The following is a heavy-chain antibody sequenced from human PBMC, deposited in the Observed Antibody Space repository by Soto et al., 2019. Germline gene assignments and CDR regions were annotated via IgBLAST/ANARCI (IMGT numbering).Heavy chain of an antibody. CDR3: ARGQPPNYYDISVYEYYFDY. D-gene: IGHD3-22*01. V-gene: IGHV3-13*01. Sequence: EVQLVESGGGLVQPGGSLRLSRAASGFNFSSYDMNWVRQATGKGLEWVSVIGTAGDTYYPGSVKGRFTISRENAKNSLYLQMNSLRAEDTAVYYCARGQPPNYYDISVYEYYFDYWGQGTLVTVSS. J-gene: IGHJ4*02. CDR1: GFNFSSYD. CDR2: IGTAGDT.